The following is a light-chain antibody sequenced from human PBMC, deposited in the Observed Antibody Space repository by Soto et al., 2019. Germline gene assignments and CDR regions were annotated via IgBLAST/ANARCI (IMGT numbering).Light chain of an antibody. V-gene: IGKV3D-20*01. J-gene: IGKJ5*01. Sequence: EIVLTQSPATMSLSPGERATLSCRASERVSSSYVAWYQVKGGLAPRLLIHDASTRASGIPDRFRGSKSGTAFTLTIRGLQPEDAALYYCQQYGSSPITFGRGTRLE. CDR2: DAS. CDR3: QQYGSSPIT. CDR1: ERVSSSY.